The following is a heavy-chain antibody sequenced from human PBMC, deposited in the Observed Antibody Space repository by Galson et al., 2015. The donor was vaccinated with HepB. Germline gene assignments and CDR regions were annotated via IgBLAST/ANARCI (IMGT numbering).Heavy chain of an antibody. CDR3: ATQIRASRRLRFLEWLFNGAFDI. V-gene: IGHV1-24*01. J-gene: IGHJ3*02. Sequence: SVKVSCKVSGYTLTELSMHWVRQAPGKGLEWMGGFDPEDGETIYAQKFQGRVTMTEDTSTDTAYMELSSLRSEDTAVYYCATQIRASRRLRFLEWLFNGAFDIWGQGTMVTVSS. D-gene: IGHD3-3*01. CDR1: GYTLTELS. CDR2: FDPEDGET.